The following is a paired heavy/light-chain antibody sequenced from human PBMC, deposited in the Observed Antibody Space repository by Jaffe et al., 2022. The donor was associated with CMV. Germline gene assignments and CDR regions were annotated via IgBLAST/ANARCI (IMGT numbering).Heavy chain of an antibody. CDR3: ARDGIGVDPDLDY. D-gene: IGHD3-22*01. V-gene: IGHV1-2*02. Sequence: QVQLVQSGAEVKKPGASVRVSCKASGYSFTDYYIYWVRQAPGQGLEWMGWFYPHSGGSGYAQNFRGRVTLTRDTSINTAYMELSSLTFDDTAVYYCARDGIGVDPDLDYWGQGTLVTVSS. J-gene: IGHJ4*02. CDR2: FYPHSGGS. CDR1: GYSFTDYY.
Light chain of an antibody. CDR2: DDD. Sequence: QSVLTQPPSVSAAPGQKVTISCSGSSSNIGTKHVSWYQQFPGTAPKLLIYDDDKRPSGIPDRFSGSKSGTSATLGITGLQTGDEADYYCGTWDNSLSAWVLGGGTKLTVL. CDR3: GTWDNSLSAWV. J-gene: IGLJ3*02. CDR1: SSNIGTKH. V-gene: IGLV1-51*01.